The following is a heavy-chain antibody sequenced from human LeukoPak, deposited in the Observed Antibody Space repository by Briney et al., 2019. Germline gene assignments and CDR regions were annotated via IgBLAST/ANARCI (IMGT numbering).Heavy chain of an antibody. V-gene: IGHV3-21*01. Sequence: GGSLRLSCAASGFTFSSYSMNWVRQAPGKWLKWVSSISSSSSYIYYADSVKGRFTISRDNAKNSLYLQMNSLRAEDTAVYYCARATTTDAFDIWGQGTMVTVSS. CDR2: ISSSSSYI. CDR1: GFTFSSYS. J-gene: IGHJ3*02. D-gene: IGHD5-12*01. CDR3: ARATTTDAFDI.